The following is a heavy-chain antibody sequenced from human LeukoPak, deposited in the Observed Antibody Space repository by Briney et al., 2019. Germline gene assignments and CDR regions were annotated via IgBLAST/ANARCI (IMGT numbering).Heavy chain of an antibody. CDR2: INSDGNST. V-gene: IGHV3-74*01. Sequence: TGGSLRLSCAASGFTFSSYWMHWVRQAPGKGLVWVSRINSDGNSTNYADSVKGRFTISRDNAKNTLYLQMNSLRAEDTAVYYCARVQYYGSGSYYNWFDPWGQGTLVTVSS. J-gene: IGHJ5*02. CDR3: ARVQYYGSGSYYNWFDP. D-gene: IGHD3-10*01. CDR1: GFTFSSYW.